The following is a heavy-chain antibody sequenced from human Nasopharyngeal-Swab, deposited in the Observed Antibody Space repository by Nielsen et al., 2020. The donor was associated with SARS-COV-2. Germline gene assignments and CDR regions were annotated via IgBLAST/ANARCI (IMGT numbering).Heavy chain of an antibody. CDR2: IYSGGST. Sequence: GESLKISCAASGFTVSSNYMSWVRQAPGKGLEWVSVIYSGGSTYYADSVKGRFTISRDNSKNTLYLQMNSLRAEDTAVYYCARVVPAALGGMDVWGQGTTVTVSS. CDR1: GFTVSSNY. D-gene: IGHD2-2*01. CDR3: ARVVPAALGGMDV. V-gene: IGHV3-53*01. J-gene: IGHJ6*02.